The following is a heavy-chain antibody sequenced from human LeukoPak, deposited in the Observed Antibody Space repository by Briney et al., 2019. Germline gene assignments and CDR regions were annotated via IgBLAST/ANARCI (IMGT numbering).Heavy chain of an antibody. CDR3: AKVSGGGLYYDGMDV. V-gene: IGHV3-23*01. J-gene: IGHJ6*02. CDR2: IDGSGGT. Sequence: GGSLRLSCVTSGFTFNNYAMTWVRQAPGKGLEWVSGIDGSGGTYYADSVKGRFTISRDNSKNTIYLQMNSLRAEDAAVYYCAKVSGGGLYYDGMDVWGQGTTVTVSS. D-gene: IGHD1-14*01. CDR1: GFTFNNYA.